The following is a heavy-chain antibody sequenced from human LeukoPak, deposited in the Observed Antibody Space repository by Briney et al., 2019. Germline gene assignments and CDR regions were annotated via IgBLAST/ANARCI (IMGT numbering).Heavy chain of an antibody. CDR2: ISYDGSNK. CDR3: ARDGGDGYYYYYMHV. J-gene: IGHJ6*03. V-gene: IGHV3-30*04. D-gene: IGHD5-24*01. CDR1: GFTFSSYA. Sequence: PGGSLRVSCAATGFTFSSYAMHWVRQAPGKGLEWVAVISYDGSNKYYADSVKGRFTISRDNSKNTLYLQMNSLRAEDTAVYYCARDGGDGYYYYYMHVWGKGTTVTVSS.